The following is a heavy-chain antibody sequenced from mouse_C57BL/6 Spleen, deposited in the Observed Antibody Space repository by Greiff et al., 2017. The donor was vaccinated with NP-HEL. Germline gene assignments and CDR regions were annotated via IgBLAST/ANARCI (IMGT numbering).Heavy chain of an antibody. CDR1: GYAFTNYL. J-gene: IGHJ4*01. Sequence: QVQLQQSGAELVRPGTSVKVSCKASGYAFTNYLIEWVKQRPGQGLEWVGVINPGSGGTNYNEKFKGKATLTADKSSSTAYMQLSSLTSEDSAVYVCARHYGSSLWAMDYWGQGTSVTVSS. CDR3: ARHYGSSLWAMDY. D-gene: IGHD1-1*01. CDR2: INPGSGGT. V-gene: IGHV1-54*01.